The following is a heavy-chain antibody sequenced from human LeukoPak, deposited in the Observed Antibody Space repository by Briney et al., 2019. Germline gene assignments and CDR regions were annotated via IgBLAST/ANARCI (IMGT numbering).Heavy chain of an antibody. CDR2: FDPEDGEK. Sequence: ASVKVSCKVSGYTLTELSMHWVRQAPGKGLEWMGGFDPEDGEKIYAQKFQGRVTMTEDTSTDTAYMELSSLRSEDTAVYYCATRLTTVTITGYFQHWGQGTLVTVSS. CDR1: GYTLTELS. CDR3: ATRLTTVTITGYFQH. D-gene: IGHD4-11*01. J-gene: IGHJ1*01. V-gene: IGHV1-24*01.